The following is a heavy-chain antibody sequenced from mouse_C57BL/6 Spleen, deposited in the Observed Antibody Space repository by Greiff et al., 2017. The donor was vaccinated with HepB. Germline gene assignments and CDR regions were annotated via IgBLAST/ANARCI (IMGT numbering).Heavy chain of an antibody. CDR2: IYPGSGST. Sequence: VQLQQPGAELVKPGASVKMSCKASGYTFTSYWITWVKQRPGQGLEWIGDIYPGSGSTNYNEKFKSKATLTVDTSSSTAYMQLSSLTSDDAAVYYYARSLLRREGSLGYWGQVPLVTVS. D-gene: IGHD2-4*01. J-gene: IGHJ3*01. CDR1: GYTFTSYW. V-gene: IGHV1-55*01. CDR3: ARSLLRREGSLGY.